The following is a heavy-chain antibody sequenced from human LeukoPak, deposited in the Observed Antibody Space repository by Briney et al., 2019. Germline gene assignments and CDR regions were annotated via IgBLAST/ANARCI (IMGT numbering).Heavy chain of an antibody. V-gene: IGHV3-7*01. CDR3: GRVISGAIDY. J-gene: IGHJ4*02. D-gene: IGHD2-15*01. Sequence: GGSLRLSCAGSGFTFGGYAMSRVRQAPGRGLEWVANIKHDGSETWYVDSVEGRFTVSKDNAERSMYLQMNSLRAEDTAVYYCGRVISGAIDYWGQGTLVTVSS. CDR1: GFTFGGYA. CDR2: IKHDGSET.